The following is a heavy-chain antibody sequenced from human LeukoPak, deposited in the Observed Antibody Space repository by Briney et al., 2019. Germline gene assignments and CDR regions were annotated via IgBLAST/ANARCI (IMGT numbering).Heavy chain of an antibody. CDR1: GGSISSGSYY. CDR3: ATEPGYYESSDYFQGDWFDP. D-gene: IGHD3-22*01. J-gene: IGHJ5*02. Sequence: PLETLSLTCTVSGGSISSGSYYWSWIRQPAGKGLECIGYIHYTGSTNYNPSLKSRVTISVDTSKNQFSLKLSSVTAADTAVYYCATEPGYYESSDYFQGDWFDPWGQGTLVTVSS. V-gene: IGHV4-61*10. CDR2: IHYTGST.